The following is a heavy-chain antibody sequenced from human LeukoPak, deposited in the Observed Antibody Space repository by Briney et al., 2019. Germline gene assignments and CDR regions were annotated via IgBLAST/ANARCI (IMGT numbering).Heavy chain of an antibody. D-gene: IGHD5-12*01. CDR2: IIPIFGTA. V-gene: IGHV1-69*05. CDR1: GGTFSSYA. J-gene: IGHJ4*02. CDR3: ARGIAIYSGFD. Sequence: ASVKVSCKASGGTFSSYAISWVRQAPGQGLEWMGRIIPIFGTANYAQKFQGRVTITTDESTSTAYMELSSLRSEDTAVYYCARGIAIYSGFDWGQGTLVTVSS.